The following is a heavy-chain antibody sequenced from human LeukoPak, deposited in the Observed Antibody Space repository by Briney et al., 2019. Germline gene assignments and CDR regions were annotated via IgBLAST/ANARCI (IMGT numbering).Heavy chain of an antibody. Sequence: PGGSLRLSCGASRFIFINYAMTWVRQARGKGMEGVSSIEGDGSGTYYADSVRGRFIVSRDNSKNTLFLQMNRLRAEDAAVYYCAKGPYDNSGYYFPSSFHYFDYWGQGTLVTVSS. CDR3: AKGPYDNSGYYFPSSFHYFDY. CDR1: RFIFINYA. J-gene: IGHJ4*02. V-gene: IGHV3-23*03. CDR2: IEGDGSGT. D-gene: IGHD3-22*01.